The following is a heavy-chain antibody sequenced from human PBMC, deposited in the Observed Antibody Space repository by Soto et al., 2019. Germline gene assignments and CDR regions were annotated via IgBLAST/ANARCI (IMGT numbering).Heavy chain of an antibody. Sequence: SVKVSCKASGGTFSSYAISWVRQAPGQGLEWMGGIIPIFGTANYAQKFQGRVTMTRDASTSTAYMELSRLRSDDTAVYYCARGFLNVDTAMVTIKSYYYGMDVWGQGTTVTVSS. CDR1: GGTFSSYA. D-gene: IGHD5-18*01. J-gene: IGHJ6*02. V-gene: IGHV1-69*05. CDR2: IIPIFGTA. CDR3: ARGFLNVDTAMVTIKSYYYGMDV.